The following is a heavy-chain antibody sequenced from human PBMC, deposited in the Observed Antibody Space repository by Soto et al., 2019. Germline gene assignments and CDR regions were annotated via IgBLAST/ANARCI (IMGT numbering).Heavy chain of an antibody. D-gene: IGHD3-9*01. CDR3: AKVYFDWLGGDYFDY. CDR1: GFTFSSYA. V-gene: IGHV3-23*01. J-gene: IGHJ4*02. Sequence: EVQLLESGGGLVQPGGSLRLSCAASGFTFSSYAMSWVRQAPGKGLEWVSAISGSGGSTYYADSVKGRFTISRDNSKNALYLQMNSLRAEDTAVYYCAKVYFDWLGGDYFDYWGQGTLVTVSS. CDR2: ISGSGGST.